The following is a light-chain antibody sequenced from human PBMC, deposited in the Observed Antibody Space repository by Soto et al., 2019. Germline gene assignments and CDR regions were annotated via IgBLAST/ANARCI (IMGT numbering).Light chain of an antibody. Sequence: QSALTQPPCASGSLGQSVTIPCTGTSSDVGDYNYVSWYQQHPGKVPKLMIYEVSKRPSGVPDRFSGSKSGNTASLTVSGLQAEDEADYYCSSFAGSPVVFGGGTKLTVL. CDR3: SSFAGSPVV. J-gene: IGLJ2*01. V-gene: IGLV2-8*01. CDR2: EVS. CDR1: SSDVGDYNY.